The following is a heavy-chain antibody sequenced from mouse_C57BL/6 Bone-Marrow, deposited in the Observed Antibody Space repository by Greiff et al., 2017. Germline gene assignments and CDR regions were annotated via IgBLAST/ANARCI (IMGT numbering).Heavy chain of an antibody. J-gene: IGHJ4*01. CDR3: ARTMVTTDYYAMDY. V-gene: IGHV5-4*01. CDR2: ISDGGSYT. CDR1: GFTFSSYA. D-gene: IGHD2-2*01. Sequence: EVHLVESGGGLVKPGGSLKLSCAASGFTFSSYAMSWVRQTPEKRLEWVATISDGGSYTYYPDNVKGRFTISRDNAKNNLYLQMSHLKSEDTAMYYCARTMVTTDYYAMDYWGQGTSVTVSS.